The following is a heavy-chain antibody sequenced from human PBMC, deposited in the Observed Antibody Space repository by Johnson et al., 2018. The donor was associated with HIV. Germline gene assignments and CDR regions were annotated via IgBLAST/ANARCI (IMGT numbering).Heavy chain of an antibody. CDR3: AREDTAVVIKRAFDI. CDR2: ISWNSGNI. J-gene: IGHJ3*02. D-gene: IGHD5-18*01. Sequence: VQLVESGGGLVQPGRSLRLSCVASGFTFDDYAMHWVRQAPGKGLEWVSGISWNSGNIGYADSVKGRFTISRDNSKNTLYLQMNSLRAEDTAVYYCAREDTAVVIKRAFDIWGQGTMVTVSS. CDR1: GFTFDDYA. V-gene: IGHV3-9*01.